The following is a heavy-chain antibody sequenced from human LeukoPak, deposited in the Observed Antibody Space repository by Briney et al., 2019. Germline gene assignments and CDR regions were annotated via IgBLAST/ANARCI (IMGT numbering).Heavy chain of an antibody. J-gene: IGHJ4*02. CDR1: GFTFSSYS. V-gene: IGHV3-48*01. Sequence: GGSLRLSCAASGFTFSSYSMNWVRQAPGKGLEWVSYISSSSSTIYYADSVKGRFTISRDNSKNTLYLQMNSLRAEDTAVYYCARGYGYGGPYYFDYWGQGTLVTVS. CDR3: ARGYGYGGPYYFDY. D-gene: IGHD5-12*01. CDR2: ISSSSSTI.